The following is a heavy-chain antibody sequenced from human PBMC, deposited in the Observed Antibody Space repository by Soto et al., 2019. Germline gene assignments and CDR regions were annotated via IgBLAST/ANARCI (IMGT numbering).Heavy chain of an antibody. Sequence: SETLSLTCAVYGGSFSGYYWSWIRQPPGKGLEWIGEINHSGSTNYNPSLKSRVTISVDTSKNQFSLKLSSVTAADTAVYYCARGASRRGYCSGGSCYGAFDIWGQGTMVTVSS. CDR2: INHSGST. J-gene: IGHJ3*02. D-gene: IGHD2-15*01. V-gene: IGHV4-34*01. CDR1: GGSFSGYY. CDR3: ARGASRRGYCSGGSCYGAFDI.